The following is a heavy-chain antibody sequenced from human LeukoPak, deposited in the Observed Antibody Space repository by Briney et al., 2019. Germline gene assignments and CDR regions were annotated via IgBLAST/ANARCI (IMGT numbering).Heavy chain of an antibody. V-gene: IGHV4-59*08. CDR1: NGSIGSYY. J-gene: IGHJ4*02. CDR2: IFHSGST. D-gene: IGHD3-22*01. Sequence: SETLSLTCTVSNGSIGSYYWTWIRQPPGKGLEWIGYIFHSGSTKYNPSLKSRVTIPVDTSKDQFSLQLTSLTAADTAVYYCARRRIYYHFDYWGQGALVTVSP. CDR3: ARRRIYYHFDY.